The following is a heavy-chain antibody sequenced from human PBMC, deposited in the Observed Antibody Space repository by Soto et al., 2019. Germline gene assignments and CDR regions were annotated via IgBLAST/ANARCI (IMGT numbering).Heavy chain of an antibody. J-gene: IGHJ6*02. CDR2: TSYDGTYK. CDR1: GFTFNNFA. CDR3: ANEVDVAFSSLQYGMDV. Sequence: RRLSCAASGFTFNNFAMHWVRQAPGKGLEWVAFTSYDGTYKYYADSVRGRFTVYRDNSKSTLFLQMNSLKFEDTAVYVCANEVDVAFSSLQYGMDVWGQGTTVTVSS. V-gene: IGHV3-30*14. D-gene: IGHD5-12*01.